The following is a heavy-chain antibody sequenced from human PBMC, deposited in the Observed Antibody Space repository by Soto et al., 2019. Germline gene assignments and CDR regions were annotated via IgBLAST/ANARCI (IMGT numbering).Heavy chain of an antibody. CDR2: ISGSGGST. J-gene: IGHJ4*02. V-gene: IGHV3-23*01. CDR1: GFTFSSYA. D-gene: IGHD5-18*01. Sequence: EVQLLETGGGLVQPGGSLRLSCAASGFTFSSYAMSWVRQAPGKGLGWVSAISGSGGSTYYPDSVKCLFTISSDNSKITLYLHINSLRAEDTGVYYGAKDLRYMYGPDFDCWGQGTLVTVSS. CDR3: AKDLRYMYGPDFDC.